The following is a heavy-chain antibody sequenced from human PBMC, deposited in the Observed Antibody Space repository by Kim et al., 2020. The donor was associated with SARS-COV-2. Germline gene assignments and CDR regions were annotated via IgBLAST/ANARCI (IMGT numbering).Heavy chain of an antibody. CDR3: AGEPLGDYYDILTGSGKEDY. V-gene: IGHV3-21*01. CDR1: GFTFSSYS. D-gene: IGHD3-9*01. CDR2: ISSSSSYI. Sequence: GGSLRLSCAASGFTFSSYSMNWVRQAPGKGLEWVSSISSSSSYIYYADSVKGRFTISRDNAKNSLYLQMNSLRAEDTAVYYCAGEPLGDYYDILTGSGKEDYWGQGTLVTVSS. J-gene: IGHJ4*02.